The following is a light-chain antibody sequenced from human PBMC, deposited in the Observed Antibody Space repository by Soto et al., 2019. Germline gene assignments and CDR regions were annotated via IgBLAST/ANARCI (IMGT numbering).Light chain of an antibody. CDR1: RSFASSY. Sequence: EIVLTQSPVTLSLSPGERATLSCRASRSFASSYLGWYQQKPGQAPRLLIYAASARATGIPDRFSGSVSATDFTLTISRLEPEDSGVYYCQHYDSSPPYTFGQGTKLEIK. CDR2: AAS. CDR3: QHYDSSPPYT. V-gene: IGKV3-20*01. J-gene: IGKJ2*01.